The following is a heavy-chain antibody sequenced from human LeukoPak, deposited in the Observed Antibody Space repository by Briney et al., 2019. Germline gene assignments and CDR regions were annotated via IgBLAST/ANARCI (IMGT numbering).Heavy chain of an antibody. V-gene: IGHV3-7*01. CDR3: ARSGYYYDSGVDY. CDR2: IKQGGSEK. J-gene: IGHJ4*02. Sequence: GGSLRLSCAASGFTFSGYWMSWVRQAPGKGLEWVANIKQGGSEKYYVDSVKGRFTISRDNAKNSLYLQMNSLRAEDTAVYYCARSGYYYDSGVDYWGQGTLVTVSS. D-gene: IGHD3-22*01. CDR1: GFTFSGYW.